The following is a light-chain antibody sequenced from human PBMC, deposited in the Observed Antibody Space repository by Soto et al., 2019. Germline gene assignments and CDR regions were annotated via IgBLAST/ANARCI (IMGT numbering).Light chain of an antibody. Sequence: QSALIQPPSVSGSPGQSVTISCTGTSSDVGSYDYVSWYQQHPGTVPKPMIYNVNTQPSGVPDRFSGSKSGNTASLTISGLQAEDEADYYCSSYTSSSTLLFGTGTKVTVL. CDR2: NVN. V-gene: IGLV2-18*02. CDR3: SSYTSSSTLL. J-gene: IGLJ1*01. CDR1: SSDVGSYDY.